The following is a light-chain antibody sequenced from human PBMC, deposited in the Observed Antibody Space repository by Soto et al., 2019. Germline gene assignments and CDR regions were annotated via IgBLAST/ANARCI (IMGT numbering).Light chain of an antibody. CDR3: HQTYSTLQT. CDR2: SAS. J-gene: IGKJ1*01. V-gene: IGKV1-39*01. Sequence: DMRMTESPATLSPSVGDRVTIACRASQSISRWLAWYQQKPGKAPELLIYSASTLQSGVPSRFSGSGSGTDFTLTITSLQPEDFGTYYCHQTYSTLQTFGQGTKVDI. CDR1: QSISRW.